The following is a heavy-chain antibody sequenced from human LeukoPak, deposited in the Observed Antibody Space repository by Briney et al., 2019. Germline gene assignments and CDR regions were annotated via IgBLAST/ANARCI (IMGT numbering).Heavy chain of an antibody. J-gene: IGHJ4*02. V-gene: IGHV3-69-1*01. CDR1: GFTFSDYY. D-gene: IGHD1-1*01. Sequence: GGSLRLSCAASGFTFSDYYMNWVRQAPGKGLEWVSSISSSSTIYYADSVKGRFTISRDNAKNSLYLQMNSLRAEDTAVYYCARDRVRNDVEVYHFDYWGQGTPVTVSS. CDR2: ISSSSTI. CDR3: ARDRVRNDVEVYHFDY.